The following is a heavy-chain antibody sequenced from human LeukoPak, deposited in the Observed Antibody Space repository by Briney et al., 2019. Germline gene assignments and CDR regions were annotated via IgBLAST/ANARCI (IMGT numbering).Heavy chain of an antibody. V-gene: IGHV3-23*01. CDR1: GFTFRRYD. CDR2: ISGNGDST. D-gene: IGHD2-15*01. CDR3: ALYCSGGSCYSMGGAFDI. J-gene: IGHJ3*02. Sequence: PGGSLRLSCAASGFTFRRYDMSWVRQAPGKGLEWVSVISGNGDSTYYVDSVKGRFTISRDNSKNTLYLQMNSLRAEDTAVYYCALYCSGGSCYSMGGAFDIWGQGTVVTVSS.